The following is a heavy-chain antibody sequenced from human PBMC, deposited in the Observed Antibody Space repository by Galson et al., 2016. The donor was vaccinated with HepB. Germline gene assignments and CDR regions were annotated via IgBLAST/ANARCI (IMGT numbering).Heavy chain of an antibody. D-gene: IGHD1-26*01. CDR1: GYSFAKYW. Sequence: QSGAAVKKPGESLKISCQGSGYSFAKYWIVWVRQMPGKGLEWMGIIYPGDSDTPYSPSFQGQVAISADKSISTAYLQWSSLKASDTAMYYCASQGGATHDHWGQGTLVTVSS. CDR3: ASQGGATHDH. CDR2: IYPGDSDT. J-gene: IGHJ4*02. V-gene: IGHV5-51*01.